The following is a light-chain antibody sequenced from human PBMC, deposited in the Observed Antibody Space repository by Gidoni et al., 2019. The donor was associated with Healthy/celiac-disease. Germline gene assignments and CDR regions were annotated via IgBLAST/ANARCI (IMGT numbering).Light chain of an antibody. CDR1: SSNIGAGYD. V-gene: IGLV1-40*01. CDR3: QSYDSSLSGWV. Sequence: QSVLTQPPSVSGAPGQTVTISCTGRSSNIGAGYDVHWYQQLPGTAPKLLIYGNSNRPSGVPDRFSGSKSGTSASLAITGLQAEDEADYYCQSYDSSLSGWVFGRGTKLTVL. J-gene: IGLJ3*02. CDR2: GNS.